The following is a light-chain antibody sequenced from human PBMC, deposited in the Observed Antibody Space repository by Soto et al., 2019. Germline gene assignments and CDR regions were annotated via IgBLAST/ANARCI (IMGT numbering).Light chain of an antibody. CDR1: QSISTY. Sequence: SQMPMTPSSLSASVGNRVTITCRASQSISTYLNWYQKKPGKAPNLLIYDASGLQSGVPSRFSGSGGGTDFTLSISSVQPEDFATYFCQQSYRDPIPFGQGTRLEN. CDR3: QQSYRDPIP. J-gene: IGKJ5*01. V-gene: IGKV1-39*01. CDR2: DAS.